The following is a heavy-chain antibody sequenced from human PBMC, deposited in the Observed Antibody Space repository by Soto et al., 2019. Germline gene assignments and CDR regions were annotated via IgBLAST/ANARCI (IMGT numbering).Heavy chain of an antibody. CDR2: IYYSGST. CDR1: GGSISSYY. CDR3: AGGFSGSYSYFDY. J-gene: IGHJ4*02. V-gene: IGHV4-59*01. D-gene: IGHD1-26*01. Sequence: PSETLSLTCTVSGGSISSYYWSWIRQPPGKGLEWIGYIYYSGSTNYNPSLKSRVTISVDTSKNQFSLKLSSVTAADTAVYYCAGGFSGSYSYFDYWGQGTLVTVSS.